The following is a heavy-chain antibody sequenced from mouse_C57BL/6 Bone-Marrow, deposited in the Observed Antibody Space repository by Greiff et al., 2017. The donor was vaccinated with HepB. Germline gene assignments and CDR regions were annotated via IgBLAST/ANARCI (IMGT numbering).Heavy chain of an antibody. CDR3: ARPTYYDYGTDYFDY. CDR2: INPSNGGT. CDR1: GYTFTSYW. V-gene: IGHV1-53*01. J-gene: IGHJ2*01. Sequence: QVQLQQPGTELVKPGASVKLSCKASGYTFTSYWMHWVKQRPGQGLEWIGNINPSNGGTNYNEKFKSKATLTVDKSSSTAYMQLSSLTSEDSAVYYCARPTYYDYGTDYFDYWGQGTTLTVSS. D-gene: IGHD2-4*01.